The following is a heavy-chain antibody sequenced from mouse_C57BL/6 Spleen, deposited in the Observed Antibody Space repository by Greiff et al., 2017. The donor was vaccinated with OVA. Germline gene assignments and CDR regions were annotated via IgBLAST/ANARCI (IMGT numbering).Heavy chain of an antibody. CDR1: GYAFSSYW. V-gene: IGHV1-80*01. Sequence: QVQLQQSGAELVKPGASVKISCKASGYAFSSYWMNWVKQRPGKGLEWIGQIYPGDGDTNYNGKFKGKATLTADKSSSTAYMQLSSLTSEDSAVYCCARLPAGTHFDYWGKGTTLTVSS. J-gene: IGHJ2*01. CDR2: IYPGDGDT. CDR3: ARLPAGTHFDY. D-gene: IGHD4-1*01.